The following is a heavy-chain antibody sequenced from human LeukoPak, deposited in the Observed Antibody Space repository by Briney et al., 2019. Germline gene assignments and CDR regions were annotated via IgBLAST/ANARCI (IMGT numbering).Heavy chain of an antibody. V-gene: IGHV3-23*01. Sequence: GGSLRLSCEASGFTFTNYAMSWVRQAPGKGLEWVSAIGGGGDSPYYADSVKGRFTISRDTSKNTLYLQMNNLRADDTAVYYCAKGLYFYGSGTYSGPYDAFDIWGQGTLVTVSS. CDR2: IGGGGDSP. CDR1: GFTFTNYA. J-gene: IGHJ3*02. CDR3: AKGLYFYGSGTYSGPYDAFDI. D-gene: IGHD3-10*01.